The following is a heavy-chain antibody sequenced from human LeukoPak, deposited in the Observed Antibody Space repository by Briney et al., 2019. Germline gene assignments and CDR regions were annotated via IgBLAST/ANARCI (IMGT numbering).Heavy chain of an antibody. V-gene: IGHV4-59*12. CDR2: IYYSGST. D-gene: IGHD6-19*01. CDR1: GGSINNYY. Sequence: KPSETLSLTCTVSGGSINNYYWSWIRQPPGKGLEWIGYIYYSGSTNYNPSLKSRVTISVDTSKNQFSLKLSSVTAADTAVYYCARVEGSGWYRYFDYWGQGTLVTVSS. J-gene: IGHJ4*02. CDR3: ARVEGSGWYRYFDY.